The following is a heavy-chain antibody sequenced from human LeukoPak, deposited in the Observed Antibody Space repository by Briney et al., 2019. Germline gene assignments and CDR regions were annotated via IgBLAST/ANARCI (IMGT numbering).Heavy chain of an antibody. CDR2: STGSGDTA. V-gene: IGHV3-23*01. Sequence: GGSLRLSCAGSGFTFKNYAMNWVRQAPGKGLEWVAVSTGSGDTAYYADSVKGRFTISRDTSKNTLYLQMNSLRVEDTAVYYCAKAAAVGRGYYDYWGQGTLVTVSS. J-gene: IGHJ4*02. CDR3: AKAAAVGRGYYDY. CDR1: GFTFKNYA. D-gene: IGHD6-13*01.